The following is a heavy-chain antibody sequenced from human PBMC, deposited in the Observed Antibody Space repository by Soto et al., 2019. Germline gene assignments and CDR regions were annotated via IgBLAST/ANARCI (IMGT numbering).Heavy chain of an antibody. Sequence: EVQLVESGGGLVKPGGSLRLSCAASGFSFSNAWMNWVRQAPGKGLEWVGRIKSKTDGGTTDYAAPVKGRFTISRDDSKNSLYLEMNRLEIEDTDVYFCTTDLRPGRGSIAAVGGGGFFQHWGQGTPVTVSS. CDR2: IKSKTDGGTT. CDR3: TTDLRPGRGSIAAVGGGGFFQH. D-gene: IGHD6-13*01. J-gene: IGHJ1*01. CDR1: GFSFSNAW. V-gene: IGHV3-15*07.